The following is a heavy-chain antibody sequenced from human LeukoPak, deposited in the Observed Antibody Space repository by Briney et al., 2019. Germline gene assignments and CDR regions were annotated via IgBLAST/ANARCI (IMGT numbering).Heavy chain of an antibody. Sequence: GGSLRLSCAASGFTFSSYAMHWVRQAPGKGLEWVAVISYDGSNKYYADSVKGRFTISRDNSKNALYLQMNSLRAEDTAVYYCARAKIGSGYFDYWGQGTLVTVSS. J-gene: IGHJ4*02. CDR3: ARAKIGSGYFDY. V-gene: IGHV3-30-3*01. CDR2: ISYDGSNK. CDR1: GFTFSSYA. D-gene: IGHD6-19*01.